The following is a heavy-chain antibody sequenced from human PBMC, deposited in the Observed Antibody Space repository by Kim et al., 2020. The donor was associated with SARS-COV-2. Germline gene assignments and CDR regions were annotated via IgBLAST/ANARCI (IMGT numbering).Heavy chain of an antibody. V-gene: IGHV3-30*04. CDR1: GFTFSSYA. D-gene: IGHD6-13*01. Sequence: GGSLRLSCAASGFTFSSYAMHWVRQAPGKGLEWVAVISYDGSNKYYADSVKGRFTISRDNSKNTLYLQMNSLRAEDTAVYYCARDRGSSSWYYFDYWGQGTLVTVSS. CDR2: ISYDGSNK. CDR3: ARDRGSSSWYYFDY. J-gene: IGHJ4*02.